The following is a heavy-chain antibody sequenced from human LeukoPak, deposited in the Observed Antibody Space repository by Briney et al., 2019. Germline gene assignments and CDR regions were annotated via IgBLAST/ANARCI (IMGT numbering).Heavy chain of an antibody. Sequence: GGSLRLSCVASGFTFSSYSMNWVRQAPGKGLEWVSSISSSSSYIYYADSVKGRFTISRDNAKNSLYLQMNSLRAEDTAVYYCASGSHYDILTGYYKEDYWGQGTLVTVSS. V-gene: IGHV3-21*01. CDR2: ISSSSSYI. J-gene: IGHJ4*02. D-gene: IGHD3-9*01. CDR3: ASGSHYDILTGYYKEDY. CDR1: GFTFSSYS.